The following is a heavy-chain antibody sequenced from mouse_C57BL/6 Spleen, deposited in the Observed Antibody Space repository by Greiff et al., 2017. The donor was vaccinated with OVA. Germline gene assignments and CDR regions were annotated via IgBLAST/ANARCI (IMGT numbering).Heavy chain of an antibody. CDR1: GYTFTSYT. Sequence: QVQLQQSGAELARPGASVKMSCKASGYTFTSYTMHWVKQRPGQGLEWIGYINPSSGYTKYNQKFKGKATLTAEKSSSTAYMQLSSLTSEDSAVYYGARGGTTVVGYYAMDYWGQGTSVTVSS. CDR3: ARGGTTVVGYYAMDY. J-gene: IGHJ4*01. D-gene: IGHD1-1*01. CDR2: INPSSGYT. V-gene: IGHV1-4*01.